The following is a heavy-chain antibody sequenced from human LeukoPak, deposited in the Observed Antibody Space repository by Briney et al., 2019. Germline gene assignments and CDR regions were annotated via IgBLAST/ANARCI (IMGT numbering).Heavy chain of an antibody. V-gene: IGHV1-69*04. J-gene: IGHJ4*02. CDR2: ITPIVDIA. CDR1: GGSFSNYA. D-gene: IGHD5-24*01. CDR3: ARGRRDGYNMYYFDY. Sequence: ASVKVSCKASGGSFSNYAFSWVRQALGQGLEWMGRITPIVDIATYIQKLQGRVTMTTDTSTSTAYMELRSLRSDDTAVYYCARGRRDGYNMYYFDYWGQGTLVTVSS.